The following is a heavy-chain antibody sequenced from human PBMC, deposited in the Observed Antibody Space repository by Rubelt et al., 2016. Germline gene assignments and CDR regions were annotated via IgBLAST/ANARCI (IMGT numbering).Heavy chain of an antibody. CDR1: GASISSYY. J-gene: IGHJ4*02. CDR3: REPGCDADAFPSGYHGVRLLEDTDF. Sequence: QVQLQESGPGLVKPSETLSLTCTVSGASISSYYWSWIRQPAGKGLEWIGRIYTSGGTNYNPSLNSRVTMSLDTSQNQISLTLSSVTLETLPDPVLREPGCDADAFPSGYHGVRLLEDTDFWGKGTLVTVSS. D-gene: IGHD2-21*02. V-gene: IGHV4-4*07. CDR2: IYTSGGT.